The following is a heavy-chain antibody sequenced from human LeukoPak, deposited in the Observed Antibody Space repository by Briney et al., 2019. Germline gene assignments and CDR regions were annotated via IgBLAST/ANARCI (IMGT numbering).Heavy chain of an antibody. J-gene: IGHJ4*02. CDR3: AKDRFQKGLVRYYFDY. CDR1: GFTFSSYA. Sequence: GRSLRLSCAASGFTFSSYAMSWVRQAPGKGLEWVSAISGSGGSTYCADSVKGRFTISRDNSKNTLYLQMNSLRAEDTAVYYCAKDRFQKGLVRYYFDYWGQGTLVTVSS. D-gene: IGHD6-13*01. CDR2: ISGSGGST. V-gene: IGHV3-23*01.